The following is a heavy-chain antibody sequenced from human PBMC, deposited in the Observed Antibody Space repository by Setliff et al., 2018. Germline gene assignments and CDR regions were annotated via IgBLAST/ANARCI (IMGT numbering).Heavy chain of an antibody. D-gene: IGHD3-3*01. V-gene: IGHV4-34*01. Sequence: SETLSLTCTVYGGSLSNYYWSWVRQPPGQGPEWIAEINQSGNTNYNPSLNSRVSVSVDTPTNQFSLKVFSVTAADTAVYYCRFWSSYYKNDYWAQGTLVTVSS. CDR3: RFWSSYYKNDY. CDR1: GGSLSNYY. J-gene: IGHJ4*02. CDR2: INQSGNT.